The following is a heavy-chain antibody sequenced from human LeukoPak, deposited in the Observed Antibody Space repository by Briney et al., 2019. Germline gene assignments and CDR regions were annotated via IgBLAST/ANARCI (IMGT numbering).Heavy chain of an antibody. J-gene: IGHJ4*02. CDR2: INPSGGST. V-gene: IGHV1-46*01. CDR3: ARPLNGYGDWKLLDY. Sequence: ASVKVSCKASGYTFTSYYMHWVRQAPGQGLEWMGIINPSGGSTSYAQKFQGRVTMTRDTSTSTVYMELSSLRSEDTAVYYCARPLNGYGDWKLLDYWGQGTLVTVSS. D-gene: IGHD4-17*01. CDR1: GYTFTSYY.